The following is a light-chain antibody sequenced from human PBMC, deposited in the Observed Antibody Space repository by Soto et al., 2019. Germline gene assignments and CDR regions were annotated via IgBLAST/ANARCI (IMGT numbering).Light chain of an antibody. CDR2: GAS. CDR1: QSVSNN. J-gene: IGKJ5*01. V-gene: IGKV3-15*01. CDR3: QQHNQWPIT. Sequence: EIVLTHSPGTLSLSPWEIATLSCRASQSVSNNYLAWYQQKPGQAPRLLIYGASTRATGSPDRFSASGSATEFTLTINSLQSEDSAVYYCQQHNQWPITFGQGTRLEIK.